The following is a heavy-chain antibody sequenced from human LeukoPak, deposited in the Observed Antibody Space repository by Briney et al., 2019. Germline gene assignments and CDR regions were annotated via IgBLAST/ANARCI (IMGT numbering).Heavy chain of an antibody. V-gene: IGHV4-34*01. Sequence: TPSETLSPTCAVYGGSFSGYYWSWIRQPPGKGLEWIGEINHSGSTNYNPSLKSRVTISVDTPKNQFSLKLSSVTAADTAVYYCARGCVRWLVRGGYFDYWGQGTLVTVSS. CDR1: GGSFSGYY. CDR2: INHSGST. J-gene: IGHJ4*02. D-gene: IGHD6-19*01. CDR3: ARGCVRWLVRGGYFDY.